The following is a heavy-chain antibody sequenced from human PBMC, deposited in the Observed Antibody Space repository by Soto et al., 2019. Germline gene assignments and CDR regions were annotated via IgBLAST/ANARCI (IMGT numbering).Heavy chain of an antibody. CDR3: AHSPMWTQLVGFDY. Sequence: QITLKETGPTLVKPTQPLTLTCTFSGFSLSTSGVGVGWIRQPPGKALEWLALIYWDDDKRYTPSLKIRLTITKDTSKNQVVLTMTDMDPVDTATYYCAHSPMWTQLVGFDYWGQGTLATVSS. V-gene: IGHV2-5*02. D-gene: IGHD6-6*01. CDR1: GFSLSTSGVG. CDR2: IYWDDDK. J-gene: IGHJ4*02.